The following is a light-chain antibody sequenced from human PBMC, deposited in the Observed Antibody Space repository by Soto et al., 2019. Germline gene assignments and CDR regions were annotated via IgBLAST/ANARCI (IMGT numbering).Light chain of an antibody. CDR1: QSVSSR. V-gene: IGKV3-20*01. CDR2: GAS. Sequence: EIVLTPSPGTLSLSPGERATLSCRASQSVSSRLAWYQHKPGQAPRLLISGASSRATGIPDRFSGSGSGTDFTLTISRLEPEDFALYYCQQYGGSPITFGQGTRLENK. J-gene: IGKJ5*01. CDR3: QQYGGSPIT.